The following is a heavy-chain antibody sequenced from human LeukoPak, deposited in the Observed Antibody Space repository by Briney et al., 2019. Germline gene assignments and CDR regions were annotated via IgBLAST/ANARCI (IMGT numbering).Heavy chain of an antibody. CDR2: INHSGST. V-gene: IGHV4-34*01. CDR1: GITFSNYG. CDR3: ARGRVGATVISK. J-gene: IGHJ4*02. Sequence: SGGSLRLSCVVSGITFSNYGMHWVRQPPGKGLEWIGEINHSGSTNYNPSLKSRVTISVDTSKNQFSLKLSSVTAADTAVYYCARGRVGATVISKWGQGTLVTVSS. D-gene: IGHD1-26*01.